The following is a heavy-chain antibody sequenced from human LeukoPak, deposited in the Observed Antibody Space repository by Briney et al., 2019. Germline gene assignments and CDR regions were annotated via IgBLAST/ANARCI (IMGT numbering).Heavy chain of an antibody. CDR1: GFTFNNYS. Sequence: GGSLRLSCAASGFTFNNYSMNWVRQAPGKGLEWVSYISSSGKTIYYADSVKGRFTISRDNAKNSLYLQMNSLRAEDTAVYYCATCSSISCSRGNWFDPWGQGTLVTVSS. J-gene: IGHJ5*02. D-gene: IGHD2-2*01. V-gene: IGHV3-48*01. CDR3: ATCSSISCSRGNWFDP. CDR2: ISSSGKTI.